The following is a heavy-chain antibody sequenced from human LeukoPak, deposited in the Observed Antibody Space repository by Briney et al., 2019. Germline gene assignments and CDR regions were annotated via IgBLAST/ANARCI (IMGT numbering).Heavy chain of an antibody. Sequence: GGSLRLSCAASGFTFSSYAMHWVRQAPGKGLEYVSAVSSNGGSTYYANSVKGRFTISRDNSKNTLYLQMNSLRAEDTAVYYCARDGVSSTSCYRPCSAFDTWGQGTMVTVSS. V-gene: IGHV3-64*01. CDR1: GFTFSSYA. CDR2: VSSNGGST. CDR3: ARDGVSSTSCYRPCSAFDT. D-gene: IGHD2-2*01. J-gene: IGHJ3*02.